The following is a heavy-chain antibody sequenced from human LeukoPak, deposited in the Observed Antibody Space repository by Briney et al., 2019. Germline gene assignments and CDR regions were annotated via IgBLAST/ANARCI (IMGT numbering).Heavy chain of an antibody. V-gene: IGHV3-43*02. Sequence: GGSLRLSCAASGFTFDDYAMHWVRQAPGKGLEWVSLISGDGGSTYYADSVKDRFTISRDNSKNSLYLQVNSLRAEDTAVYYCARDWPPNWFDPWGQGTLVTVSS. CDR3: ARDWPPNWFDP. CDR2: ISGDGGST. J-gene: IGHJ5*02. CDR1: GFTFDDYA.